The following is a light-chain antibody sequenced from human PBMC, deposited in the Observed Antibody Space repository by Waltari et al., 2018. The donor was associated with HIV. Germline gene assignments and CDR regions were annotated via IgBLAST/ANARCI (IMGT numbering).Light chain of an antibody. Sequence: QSALAKPASVSEAPGQSITIFCTGPNDDMGSHECVPWYHVIPNRVPNLIIFDVIRRPSGISPPFSVSNSGYTASLIIFGLQPEDDADYFFSSYVKGGSYVFGSGTKV. CDR3: SSYVKGGSYV. V-gene: IGLV2-23*02. CDR1: NDDMGSHEC. J-gene: IGLJ1*01. CDR2: DVI.